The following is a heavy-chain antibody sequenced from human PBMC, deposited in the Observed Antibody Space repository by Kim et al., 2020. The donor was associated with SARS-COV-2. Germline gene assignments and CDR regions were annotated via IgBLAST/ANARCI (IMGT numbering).Heavy chain of an antibody. CDR2: ITTTVTNSGGTT. CDR3: AKLFGSGTQRYAQH. Sequence: GGSLRLSCAASGFTFSRYAMTWVRQAPGKGLEWVSSITTTVTNSGGTTYYADSVKGRFTISRDNSKNTLYLQMNSLRAEDTAVYYCAKLFGSGTQRYAQHWGQGTLVTVSS. J-gene: IGHJ1*01. D-gene: IGHD3-10*01. V-gene: IGHV3-23*01. CDR1: GFTFSRYA.